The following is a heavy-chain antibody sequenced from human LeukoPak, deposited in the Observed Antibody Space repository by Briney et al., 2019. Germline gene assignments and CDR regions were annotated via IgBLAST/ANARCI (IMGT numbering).Heavy chain of an antibody. J-gene: IGHJ6*02. CDR1: GFTFSTYG. D-gene: IGHD2-15*01. V-gene: IGHV3-30*18. CDR2: ISYDESDK. Sequence: PGGSLRLSCAASGFTFSTYGMHWVRQAPGKGLEWVAFISYDESDKLFADSVKGRFTISRDSSKTTLYLQMNSLRAEDTALYYCAKDVSCFNGTCSLGMGVWGQGTTVSVSS. CDR3: AKDVSCFNGTCSLGMGV.